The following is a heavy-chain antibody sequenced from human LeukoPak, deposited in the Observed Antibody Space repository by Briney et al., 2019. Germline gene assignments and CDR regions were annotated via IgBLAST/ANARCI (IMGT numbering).Heavy chain of an antibody. J-gene: IGHJ4*02. CDR3: ARALYYYDSSGYYYESAGFDY. V-gene: IGHV3-30*04. CDR2: ISYDGSNK. D-gene: IGHD3-22*01. Sequence: GGSLRLSCAASGFTFSSYAMHWVREAPGKGLEWVAVISYDGSNKYYADSVKGRFTISRDNSKNTLYLQMNSLRAEDTAVYYCARALYYYDSSGYYYESAGFDYWGQGTLVTVSS. CDR1: GFTFSSYA.